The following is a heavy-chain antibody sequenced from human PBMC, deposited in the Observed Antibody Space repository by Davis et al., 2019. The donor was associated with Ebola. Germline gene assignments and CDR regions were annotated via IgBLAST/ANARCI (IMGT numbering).Heavy chain of an antibody. CDR3: ARDPTAYDSSGYLAPFDY. Sequence: AASVKVSCKASGYTFTNYGITWVRQAPGQGLEWMGWINPHNGNTNYAQNVQGRVTMTTDTSTSTAYMEVGSLKSDDTAVYYCARDPTAYDSSGYLAPFDYWGQGTLVTVSS. V-gene: IGHV1-18*04. D-gene: IGHD3-22*01. CDR2: INPHNGNT. J-gene: IGHJ4*02. CDR1: GYTFTNYG.